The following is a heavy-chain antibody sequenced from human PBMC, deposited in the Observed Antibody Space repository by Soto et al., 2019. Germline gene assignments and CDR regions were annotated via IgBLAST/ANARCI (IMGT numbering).Heavy chain of an antibody. J-gene: IGHJ6*02. CDR3: ARDSSSYYGMDI. Sequence: SVKGRFTISRDNAKNSLYLQVNSLRDEDTAVHYCARDSSSYYGMDIWGQGTTVTVSS. D-gene: IGHD6-6*01. V-gene: IGHV3-48*02.